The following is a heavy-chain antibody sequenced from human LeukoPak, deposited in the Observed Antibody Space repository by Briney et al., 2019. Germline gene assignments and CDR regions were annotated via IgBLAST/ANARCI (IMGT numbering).Heavy chain of an antibody. Sequence: GGSLRLSCAASGFTFSSYAMSWVRQAPGKGLEWVSAISGSGGSSYYADSVKGRFTISRDNSKNTLYLKMNSLRAEDTAVYYCAKGGILGYCSSTSCYLGYWGQGTLVTVSS. J-gene: IGHJ4*02. CDR3: AKGGILGYCSSTSCYLGY. D-gene: IGHD2-2*01. CDR2: ISGSGGSS. V-gene: IGHV3-23*01. CDR1: GFTFSSYA.